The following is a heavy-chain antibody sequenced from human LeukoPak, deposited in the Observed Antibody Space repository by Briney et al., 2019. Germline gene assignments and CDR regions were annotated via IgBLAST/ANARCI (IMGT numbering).Heavy chain of an antibody. J-gene: IGHJ6*03. CDR2: INHSGST. CDR3: GRVLQAYMDV. V-gene: IGHV4-34*01. CDR1: GGSFSGYY. D-gene: IGHD1-1*01. Sequence: SETLSLTCGVYGGSFSGYYWSWIRQPPGKGVEWIGEINHSGSTNYNSSLKSRVTISVDTSKNQFSLNLSSVTAADTAVYFCGRVLQAYMDVWGKGTTVTVSS.